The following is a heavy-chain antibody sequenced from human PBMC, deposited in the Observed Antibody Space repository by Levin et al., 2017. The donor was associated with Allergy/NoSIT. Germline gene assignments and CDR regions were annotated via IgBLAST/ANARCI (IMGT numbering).Heavy chain of an antibody. CDR1: GFTFSSYG. CDR3: ASLRVSIVGATDEPNFDY. V-gene: IGHV3-33*01. J-gene: IGHJ4*02. Sequence: SGGSLRLSCAASGFTFSSYGMHWVRQAPGKGLEWVAVIWYDGSNKYYADSVKGRFTISRDNSKNTLYLQMNSLRAEDTAVYYCASLRVSIVGATDEPNFDYWGQGTLVTVSS. CDR2: IWYDGSNK. D-gene: IGHD1-26*01.